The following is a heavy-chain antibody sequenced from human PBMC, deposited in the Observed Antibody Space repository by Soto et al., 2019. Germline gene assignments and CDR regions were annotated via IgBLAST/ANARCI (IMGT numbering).Heavy chain of an antibody. V-gene: IGHV4-4*02. CDR1: GGSISSSNW. CDR3: ARALVTDYNSRDYHYYFAMDV. J-gene: IGHJ6*02. CDR2: IYHSGST. D-gene: IGHD3-22*01. Sequence: KPSETLSLTCAVSGGSISSSNWWSWVRQPPGKGLEWIGEIYHSGSTNYNPSLKSRVTISVDKSKNQFSLKLSPVTAADTAVYYCARALVTDYNSRDYHYYFAMDVWGQGTSVTVSS.